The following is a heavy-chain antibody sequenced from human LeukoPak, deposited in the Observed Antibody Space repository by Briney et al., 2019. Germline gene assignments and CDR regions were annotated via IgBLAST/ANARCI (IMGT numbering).Heavy chain of an antibody. D-gene: IGHD2-2*01. CDR1: GGSISSYY. CDR3: AREGATEYCSSTSCYGDWYFDL. V-gene: IGHV4-59*01. Sequence: SETLSLTCTVSGGSISSYYWSWIRQPPGKGLEWIGYIYYSGSTNYNPSLKSRVTISADTSKNQFSLKLSSVTAADTAVYYCAREGATEYCSSTSCYGDWYFDLWGRGTLVTVSS. CDR2: IYYSGST. J-gene: IGHJ2*01.